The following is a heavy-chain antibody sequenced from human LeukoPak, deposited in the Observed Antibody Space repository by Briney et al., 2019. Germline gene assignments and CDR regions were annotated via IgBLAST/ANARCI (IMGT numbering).Heavy chain of an antibody. CDR3: ATPGGGWGFNWFDP. CDR1: GGSISSSSYY. CDR2: IYYSGST. J-gene: IGHJ5*02. V-gene: IGHV4-39*07. D-gene: IGHD6-19*01. Sequence: SETLSLTCTVSGGSISSSSYYWGWIRQPPGKGLEWIGSIYYSGSTNYNPSLKSRVTISVDTSKNQFSLKLSSVTAADTAVYYCATPGGGWGFNWFDPWGQGTLVTVSS.